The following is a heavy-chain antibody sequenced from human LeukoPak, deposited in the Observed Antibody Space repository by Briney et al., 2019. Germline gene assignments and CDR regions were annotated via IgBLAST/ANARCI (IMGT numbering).Heavy chain of an antibody. CDR1: GLNFRNHW. Sequence: GGSLRLSCTASGLNFRNHWMSWVRQAPGKGLEWVANIRGDGSVIFYVDSVKGRFTISRDNARNSVFLRMNSLRAEDTAVYFCAKKSLWSGPFDYWGQGTLVTVFS. CDR3: AKKSLWSGPFDY. D-gene: IGHD3-3*01. J-gene: IGHJ4*02. V-gene: IGHV3-7*03. CDR2: IRGDGSVI.